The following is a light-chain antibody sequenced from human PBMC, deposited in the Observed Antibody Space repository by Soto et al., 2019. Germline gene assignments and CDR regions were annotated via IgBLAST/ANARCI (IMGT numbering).Light chain of an antibody. J-gene: IGKJ1*01. CDR2: LAS. V-gene: IGKV2-28*01. Sequence: EIVMTQSPLSLTVTPGEPASISCKSSQSLPHNNGNTLLDWYMQKPGQSPQLMIYLASRRAPVARERVSGSGSGSDFTLRISTVEADDAVIYYCMQALQSPRTFGQGTK. CDR3: MQALQSPRT. CDR1: QSLPHNNGNTL.